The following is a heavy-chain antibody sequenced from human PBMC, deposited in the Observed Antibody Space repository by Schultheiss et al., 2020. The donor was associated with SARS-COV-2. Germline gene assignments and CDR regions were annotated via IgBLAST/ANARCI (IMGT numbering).Heavy chain of an antibody. CDR3: ARVVSLLTYYYYMDV. D-gene: IGHD4-23*01. V-gene: IGHV4-59*01. CDR2: IYYSGST. CDR1: GGSISSYY. J-gene: IGHJ6*03. Sequence: SETLSLTCTVSGGSISSYYWSWIRQPAGKGLEWIGYIYYSGSTNYNPSLKSRVTISVDTSKNQFSLKLSSVTAADTAVYYCARVVSLLTYYYYMDVWGKGTTVTVSS.